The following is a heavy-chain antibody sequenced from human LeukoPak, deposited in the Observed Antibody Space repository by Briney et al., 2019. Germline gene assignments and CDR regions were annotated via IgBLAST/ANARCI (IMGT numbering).Heavy chain of an antibody. CDR3: ARDSGSYLQPTDY. CDR2: ITGSDNRT. Sequence: GWSLRLSCAASGFPLSSYAMSWVRQAPGRGLEWVSSITGSDNRTYYGNSVQGRFTISRDNSKNTLYLQMSSLRAEDAAVYHCARDSGSYLQPTDYWGQGTVVTVSS. CDR1: GFPLSSYA. D-gene: IGHD1-26*01. V-gene: IGHV3-23*01. J-gene: IGHJ4*02.